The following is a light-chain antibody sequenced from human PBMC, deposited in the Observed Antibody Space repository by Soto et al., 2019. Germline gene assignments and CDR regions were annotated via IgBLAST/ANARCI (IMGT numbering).Light chain of an antibody. V-gene: IGLV2-23*01. CDR2: EGS. J-gene: IGLJ2*01. CDR1: SSDVGSYNL. CDR3: CSYAGSSTPVV. Sequence: QSVLTQPASVSGSPGQSITISCTGTSSDVGSYNLVSWYQQHPGKDPKLMIYEGSKRPSGVSNRFSGSKSGNTASLTISGLQAEDEAYYYCCSYAGSSTPVVFGGGTKLTVL.